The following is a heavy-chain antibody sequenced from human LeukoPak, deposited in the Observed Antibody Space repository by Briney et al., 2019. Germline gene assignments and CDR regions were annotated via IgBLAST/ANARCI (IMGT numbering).Heavy chain of an antibody. CDR3: ATSAGPRYYGMDV. Sequence: ASVKVSCKASGYTFTSYGISWVRQAPGQGLEWMGWISAYNGNTKYSQKFQGRVTITRDTSASTAYMELSSLRSEDTAVYYCATSAGPRYYGMDVWGQGTTVTVSS. CDR1: GYTFTSYG. CDR2: ISAYNGNT. D-gene: IGHD6-13*01. V-gene: IGHV1-18*01. J-gene: IGHJ6*02.